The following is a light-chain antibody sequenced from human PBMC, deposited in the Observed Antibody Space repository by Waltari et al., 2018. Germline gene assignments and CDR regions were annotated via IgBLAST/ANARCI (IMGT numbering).Light chain of an antibody. J-gene: IGKJ1*01. CDR2: WAS. Sequence: DIVMTQSPDSLAVSLGERATINCKSSQSVISSFKNKNNLTWFQQKAGDAPKLLIYWASTRESGVPDRFSGSGSGTDFTLTISGLQAEDVAVYYCQQYYSTPRTFGQGTKVEIK. CDR3: QQYYSTPRT. V-gene: IGKV4-1*01. CDR1: QSVISSFKNKNN.